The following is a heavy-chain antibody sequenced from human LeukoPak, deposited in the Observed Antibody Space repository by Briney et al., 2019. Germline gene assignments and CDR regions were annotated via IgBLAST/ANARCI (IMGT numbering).Heavy chain of an antibody. J-gene: IGHJ5*02. CDR2: IYYSGST. V-gene: IGHV4-39*07. CDR1: GGSLSSSSYY. D-gene: IGHD4-17*01. CDR3: ATSMTTVNWFDP. Sequence: PSETLSLTCTVTGGSLSSSSYYWGWIRQPQGKGLEWIGSIYYSGSTYYNPSLKSRVTISVDTSKNQFSLKLSSVTAADTAVYYCATSMTTVNWFDPWGQGTLVTVSS.